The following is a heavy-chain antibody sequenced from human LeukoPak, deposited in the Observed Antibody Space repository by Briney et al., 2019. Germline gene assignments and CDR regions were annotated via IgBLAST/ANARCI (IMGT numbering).Heavy chain of an antibody. Sequence: GGSLRLSCAASGFTFSTYSMNWVRQAPGKGLEWVSYISSSSSTIYCADSVKGRSAISRDNAKNSLYLQMNSLRAEDTAVYYCARVVLGRDDAFDIWGQGTMDTVSS. J-gene: IGHJ3*02. CDR3: ARVVLGRDDAFDI. CDR1: GFTFSTYS. CDR2: ISSSSSTI. V-gene: IGHV3-48*01. D-gene: IGHD7-27*01.